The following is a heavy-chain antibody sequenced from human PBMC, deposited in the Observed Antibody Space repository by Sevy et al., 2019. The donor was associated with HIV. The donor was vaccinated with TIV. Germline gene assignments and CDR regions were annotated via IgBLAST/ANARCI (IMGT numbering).Heavy chain of an antibody. D-gene: IGHD2-15*01. CDR2: IYYSGST. Sequence: SETLSLTCTVSGGSISSSSYYWGWIRQPPGKGLEWIGSIYYSGSTYYNPSLKSRVTISVDTSKNQFSLKLSSVTAADTAVYYCASGTSYCSGGSCSSDYFDYWAQGTLVTVSS. J-gene: IGHJ4*02. CDR1: GGSISSSSYY. CDR3: ASGTSYCSGGSCSSDYFDY. V-gene: IGHV4-39*01.